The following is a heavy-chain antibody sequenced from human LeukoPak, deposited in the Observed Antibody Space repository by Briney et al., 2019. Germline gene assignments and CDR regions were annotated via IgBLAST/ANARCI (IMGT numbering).Heavy chain of an antibody. CDR2: IYYSGST. J-gene: IGHJ5*02. D-gene: IGHD3-3*01. V-gene: IGHV4-59*01. CDR3: ARDTTISLDP. CDR1: GFTFDDYG. Sequence: GSLRLSCAASGFTFDDYGMSWIRQPPGKGLEWIGYIYYSGSTNYNPSLKSRVTISVDTSKNQFSLKLSSVTAADTAVYYCARDTTISLDPWGQGTLVTVSS.